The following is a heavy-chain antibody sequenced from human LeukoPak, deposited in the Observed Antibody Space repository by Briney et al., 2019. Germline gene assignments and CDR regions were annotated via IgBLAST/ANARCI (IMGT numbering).Heavy chain of an antibody. CDR1: GGTFSSYA. V-gene: IGHV1-69*13. D-gene: IGHD3-22*01. Sequence: GASVKVSCKASGGTFSSYAISWVRQAPGQGLEWMGGIIPIFGTANYAQKFQGRVTITADESTSTAYMELSSLRSEDTAVYYCAKTYYYDSSGYYFDCWGQGTLVTVSS. J-gene: IGHJ4*02. CDR3: AKTYYYDSSGYYFDC. CDR2: IIPIFGTA.